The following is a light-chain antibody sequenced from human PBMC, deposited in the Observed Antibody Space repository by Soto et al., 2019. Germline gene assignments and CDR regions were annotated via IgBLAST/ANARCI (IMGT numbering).Light chain of an antibody. CDR1: QSVLYSSNTKNF. J-gene: IGKJ4*01. V-gene: IGKV4-1*01. CDR3: QQYFSTPLT. CDR2: WAS. Sequence: DIVMTQSPDSLAVSLGERATINCKSSQSVLYSSNTKNFLAWYQQKPGQPPKLLIYWASTRESGVPDRFSGGGSGTDFTLTISRLQAEDVAVYYCQQYFSTPLTFGGGTKVEIK.